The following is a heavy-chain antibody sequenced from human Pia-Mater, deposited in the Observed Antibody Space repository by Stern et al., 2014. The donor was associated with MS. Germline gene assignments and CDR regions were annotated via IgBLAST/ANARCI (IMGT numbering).Heavy chain of an antibody. CDR2: ISPLFGTT. V-gene: IGHV1-69*01. J-gene: IGHJ4*02. D-gene: IGHD6-13*01. Sequence: VQLVESGAEVKKPGSSMKVSGQASGDSFSTIETSWGRQAPGQGLEWLRGISPLFGTTNYAQKVQGRVTIIADVSTSTVNMELVSVRLEDTAVYYCVRDQGGIAASWGQGTLVTVSS. CDR3: VRDQGGIAAS. CDR1: GDSFSTIE.